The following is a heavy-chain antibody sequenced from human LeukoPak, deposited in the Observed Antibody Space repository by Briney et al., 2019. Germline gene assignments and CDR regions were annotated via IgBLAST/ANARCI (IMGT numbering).Heavy chain of an antibody. V-gene: IGHV4-4*07. CDR1: GGSISSYF. CDR2: IYPSGNT. J-gene: IGHJ4*02. D-gene: IGHD3-22*01. Sequence: KPSETLSLTCSVSGGSISSYFWSWIRQPAGKGLEWIGRIYPSGNTNYNPSLKSRVTMSVDTSKNQFSLKLSSVTAADTAVYYCARSFHSSGYYWAYWGQGTLVTVSS. CDR3: ARSFHSSGYYWAY.